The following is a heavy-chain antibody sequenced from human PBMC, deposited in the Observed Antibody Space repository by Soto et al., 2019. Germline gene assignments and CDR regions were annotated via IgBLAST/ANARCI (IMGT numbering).Heavy chain of an antibody. D-gene: IGHD3-16*01. J-gene: IGHJ4*02. CDR1: GGSISSSSYY. CDR3: ARRGDGGCADFDY. Sequence: QLQLQESGPGLVKPSETLSLTCTVSGGSISSSSYYWGWIRQPPGKGLEWIGSIYYSGSTYYNPSPKSRVTISVDTSKNRSSLKLSSVTAADTAVYYCARRGDGGCADFDYWGQGTLVTVSS. V-gene: IGHV4-39*01. CDR2: IYYSGST.